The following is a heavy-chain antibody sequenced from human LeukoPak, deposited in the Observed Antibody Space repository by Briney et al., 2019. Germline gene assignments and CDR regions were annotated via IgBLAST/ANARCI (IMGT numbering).Heavy chain of an antibody. CDR1: GGSFSGYY. V-gene: IGHV4-34*01. Sequence: SETLSLTCAVYGGSFSGYYWSWTRQPPGKGLEWIGEINHSGSTNYNPSLKSRVTISVDTSKNQFSLKLTSVTAADTAVYYCASRQILVRGVIFDYWGQGTVVTVSS. D-gene: IGHD3-10*01. CDR3: ASRQILVRGVIFDY. CDR2: INHSGST. J-gene: IGHJ4*02.